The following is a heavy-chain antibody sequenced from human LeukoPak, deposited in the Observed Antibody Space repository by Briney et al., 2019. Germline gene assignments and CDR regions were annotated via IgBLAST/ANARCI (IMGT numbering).Heavy chain of an antibody. CDR3: ARAQMVRGFWFDP. D-gene: IGHD3-10*01. CDR1: GGPISSYY. V-gene: IGHV4-59*01. Sequence: PSETLSLTCTVSGGPISSYYWSWIRQPPGKGLEWIGYIYYSGSTNYNPSLKSRVTISVDTSKNQFSLKLSSVTAADTAVYYCARAQMVRGFWFDPWGQGTLVTVSS. CDR2: IYYSGST. J-gene: IGHJ5*02.